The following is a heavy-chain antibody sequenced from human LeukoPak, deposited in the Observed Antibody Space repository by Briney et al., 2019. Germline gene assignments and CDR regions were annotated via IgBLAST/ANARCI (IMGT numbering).Heavy chain of an antibody. V-gene: IGHV3-74*01. CDR2: INSDGSTI. CDR3: ATAGNYRFDY. Sequence: GGSLRLSCAASGFTFRSYAMTWVRQAPGEGLVWVSRINSDGSTINYADSVKGRLTISRDNAKNTLYLQMNSLRVEDAALYFCATAGNYRFDYWGQGTLVTVSS. CDR1: GFTFRSYA. J-gene: IGHJ4*02. D-gene: IGHD1-7*01.